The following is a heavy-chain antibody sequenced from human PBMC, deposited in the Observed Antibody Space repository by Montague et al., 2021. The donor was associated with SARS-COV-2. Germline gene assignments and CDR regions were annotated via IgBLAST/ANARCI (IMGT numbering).Heavy chain of an antibody. CDR2: IYYTGNT. D-gene: IGHD3-22*01. V-gene: IGHV4-39*02. Sequence: SETLSLTCTVSGGSITNNIDYWAWIPQPPGKGLNWIGSIYYTGNTYYNLSLQSRVTLSVVTSKNHFTLKLSSVTAAETAVYSCARLKRYCDSSGSPSAFDFWGQGTMVTVSS. J-gene: IGHJ3*01. CDR1: GGSITNNIDY. CDR3: ARLKRYCDSSGSPSAFDF.